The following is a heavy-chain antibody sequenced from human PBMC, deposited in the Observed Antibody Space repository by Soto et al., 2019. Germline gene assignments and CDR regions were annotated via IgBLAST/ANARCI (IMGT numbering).Heavy chain of an antibody. J-gene: IGHJ5*02. CDR3: ARGPSSSVWFDP. V-gene: IGHV1-8*01. Sequence: ASVKVSFKASGYTFTSYDINWVRQATGQGLEWMGWMNPNSGNTGYAQKFQGRVTMTRNTSISTAYMELSSLRSEDTAVYYCARGPSSSVWFDPWGQGTLVTVSS. CDR1: GYTFTSYD. CDR2: MNPNSGNT. D-gene: IGHD6-6*01.